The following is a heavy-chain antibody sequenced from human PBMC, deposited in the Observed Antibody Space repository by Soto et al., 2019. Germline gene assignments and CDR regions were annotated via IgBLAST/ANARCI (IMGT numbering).Heavy chain of an antibody. V-gene: IGHV3-64*01. J-gene: IGHJ6*03. CDR2: ISSNGGGT. CDR3: ARRARPDFYYMDV. Sequence: EVQLAESGGGLAQPGGSLRLSCAASGFTLSGYAMDWVRQAPGKGLEYVSGISSNGGGTYYANSVQGRFTISRDNSKNTVYLQMGSLRPEDMAVYYCARRARPDFYYMDVWGQGTTVTVSS. CDR1: GFTLSGYA. D-gene: IGHD6-6*01.